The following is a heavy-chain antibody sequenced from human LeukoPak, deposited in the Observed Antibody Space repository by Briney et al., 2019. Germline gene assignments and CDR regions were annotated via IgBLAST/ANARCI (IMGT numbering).Heavy chain of an antibody. D-gene: IGHD1/OR15-1a*01. CDR1: GYTLTGYY. CDR2: INGNSGGT. CDR3: ARENIEQWPAFDY. V-gene: IGHV1-2*02. Sequence: ASVKVSCKASGYTLTGYYMHWVRQAPGQGPEWMGWINGNSGGTKYAQKFEGRVTMTSDTSTSTVQMDLGTLRSDDTDVYYCARENIEQWPAFDYWGQGTPVTVSS. J-gene: IGHJ4*02.